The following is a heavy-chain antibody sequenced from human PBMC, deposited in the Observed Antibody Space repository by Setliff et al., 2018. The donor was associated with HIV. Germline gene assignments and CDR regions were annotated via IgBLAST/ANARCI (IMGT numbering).Heavy chain of an antibody. Sequence: TLSLTCAVYGGSFSGYYWSWIRQPPGKGLEWIGEINHSGSTSYNPSLKIRVSISVDTSKNQFSLRLSSVTAADSAVYYCARLYYAISTAYVDGFDSWGQGTPVTVSS. V-gene: IGHV4-34*01. J-gene: IGHJ4*02. CDR2: INHSGST. CDR1: GGSFSGYY. D-gene: IGHD3-9*01. CDR3: ARLYYAISTAYVDGFDS.